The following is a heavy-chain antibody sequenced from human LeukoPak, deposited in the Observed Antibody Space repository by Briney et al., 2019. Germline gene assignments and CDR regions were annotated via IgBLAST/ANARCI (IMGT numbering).Heavy chain of an antibody. V-gene: IGHV5-51*01. CDR1: GYSFTDYW. J-gene: IGHJ4*02. CDR3: ARHTPTSDWRHCDY. Sequence: GESLKISCMGSGYSFTDYWIAWVRQMPGKGLEWMGIIYPGGSDTKYSPSFQGQVTISADKSISTTYLQWSSLKASDTAMYYCARHTPTSDWRHCDYWGQGTQVTVSS. D-gene: IGHD2-21*02. CDR2: IYPGGSDT.